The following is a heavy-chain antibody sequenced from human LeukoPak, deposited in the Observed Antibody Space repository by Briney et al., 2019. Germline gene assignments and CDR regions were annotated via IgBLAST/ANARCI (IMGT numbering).Heavy chain of an antibody. Sequence: GESLRLSCAASGFTFSSYGMHWVRQAPGKGLEWVAVISYDGSNKYYADSVKGRFTISRDNSKNTLYLQMNSLRAEDTAVYYCAKVRPRLRSINNWFDPWGQGTLVTVSS. CDR2: ISYDGSNK. D-gene: IGHD4-17*01. V-gene: IGHV3-30*18. J-gene: IGHJ5*02. CDR1: GFTFSSYG. CDR3: AKVRPRLRSINNWFDP.